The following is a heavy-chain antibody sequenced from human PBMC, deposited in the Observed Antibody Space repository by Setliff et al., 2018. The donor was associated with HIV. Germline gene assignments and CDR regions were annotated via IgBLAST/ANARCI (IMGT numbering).Heavy chain of an antibody. Sequence: SETLSLTCTVSGDSISSRFHWGWIRQPPGKGLEWIAIAHSSGNTYYNPSLESRVTIAVDMSKSQVSLNLTSVTAADTAVYYCARQAGTYWGFVYYMDVCGKGTTVTVSS. V-gene: IGHV4-39*01. J-gene: IGHJ6*03. CDR2: AHSSGNT. CDR3: ARQAGTYWGFVYYMDV. D-gene: IGHD7-27*01. CDR1: GDSISSRFH.